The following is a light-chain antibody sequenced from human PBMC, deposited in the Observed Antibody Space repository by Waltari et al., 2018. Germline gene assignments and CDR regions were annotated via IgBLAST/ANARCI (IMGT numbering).Light chain of an antibody. CDR2: DAF. Sequence: IQMTQSPSSLSASVGDRVTITCRASQGIRNGLGWYQQKPGRAPKRLIYDAFNLQSGDPSRFSGSGSGTEFTLTISSLQPEDFATYYCLQHNTYPWTFGQGTKVEVK. CDR1: QGIRNG. V-gene: IGKV1-17*01. CDR3: LQHNTYPWT. J-gene: IGKJ1*01.